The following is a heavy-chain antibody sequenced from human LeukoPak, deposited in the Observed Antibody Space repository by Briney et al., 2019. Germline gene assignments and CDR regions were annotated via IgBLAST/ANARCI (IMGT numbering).Heavy chain of an antibody. J-gene: IGHJ4*02. V-gene: IGHV3-30*02. CDR3: AKLSKAAAGGYYFDY. CDR2: IRYDGSNK. D-gene: IGHD6-13*01. CDR1: GFTFSNAW. Sequence: QSGGSLRLSCAASGFTFSNAWMSWVRQAPGKGLEWVAFIRYDGSNKYYADSVKGRFTISRDNSKNTLYLQMNSLRAEDTAVYYCAKLSKAAAGGYYFDYWGQGTLVTVSS.